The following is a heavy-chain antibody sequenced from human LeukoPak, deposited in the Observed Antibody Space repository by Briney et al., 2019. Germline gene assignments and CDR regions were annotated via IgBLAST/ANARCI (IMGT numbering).Heavy chain of an antibody. D-gene: IGHD3-3*01. V-gene: IGHV3-23*01. J-gene: IGHJ4*02. CDR2: ISGSGGST. Sequence: GGSLRLSCAASGFTFSDYYMSWIRQAPGKGLEWVSAISGSGGSTYYADSVKGRFTISRDNSKNTLYLQMNSLRAEDTAVYYCAKDRPSPEYYDFCSGYWNYFDYWGQGTLVTVSS. CDR3: AKDRPSPEYYDFCSGYWNYFDY. CDR1: GFTFSDYY.